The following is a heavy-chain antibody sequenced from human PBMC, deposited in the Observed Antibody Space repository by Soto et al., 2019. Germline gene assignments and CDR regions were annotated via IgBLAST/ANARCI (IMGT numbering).Heavy chain of an antibody. V-gene: IGHV3-15*01. D-gene: IGHD3-10*01. CDR2: IKSKTDGGTT. J-gene: IGHJ6*04. CDR3: TTDLVVRGEDHLDV. Sequence: EVQLVESGGGLVKPGGSLRLSCAASGFTFSNAWMSWVRQAPGKGLEWVGRIKSKTDGGTTDYAAPVKGRFTISRDDSKNTLYLQMNSLKTEDTAVHYCTTDLVVRGEDHLDVWGKGTTVTVSS. CDR1: GFTFSNAW.